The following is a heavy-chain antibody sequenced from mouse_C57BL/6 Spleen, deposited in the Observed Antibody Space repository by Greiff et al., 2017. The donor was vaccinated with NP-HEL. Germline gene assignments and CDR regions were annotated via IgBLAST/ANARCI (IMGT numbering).Heavy chain of an antibody. CDR2: ISSGSSTI. J-gene: IGHJ1*03. CDR3: ARGDTYWYFDV. CDR1: GFTFSDYG. V-gene: IGHV5-17*01. Sequence: EVKLVESGGGLVKPGGSLKLSCAASGFTFSDYGMHWVRQAPEKGLEWVAYISSGSSTIYYADTVKGRFTISSDNAKNTLFLQMTSLRSDDTAMYYCARGDTYWYFDVWGTGTTVTVSS.